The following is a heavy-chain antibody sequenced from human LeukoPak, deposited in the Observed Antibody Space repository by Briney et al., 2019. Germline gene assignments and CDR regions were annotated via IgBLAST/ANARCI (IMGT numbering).Heavy chain of an antibody. V-gene: IGHV3-74*01. J-gene: IGHJ3*02. D-gene: IGHD2-2*01. CDR3: TRVGYCATTSCRTAFDI. CDR2: INTDGGST. Sequence: GGSLRLSCAVSGFTFSTYWMHWVRRAPGKGLVWVSRINTDGGSTYYADSVKGRFTISRDNAKNTLYLQMNSLGAEDTAVYYCTRVGYCATTSCRTAFDIWGQGTMVTVSS. CDR1: GFTFSTYW.